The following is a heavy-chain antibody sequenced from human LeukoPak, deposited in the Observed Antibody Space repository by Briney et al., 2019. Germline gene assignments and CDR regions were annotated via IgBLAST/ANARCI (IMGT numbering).Heavy chain of an antibody. D-gene: IGHD5-24*01. CDR3: ARHMERWQQFTRSLDY. CDR1: GFTFSSYW. J-gene: IGHJ4*02. CDR2: IKQDGSEK. V-gene: IGHV3-7*01. Sequence: GGSLRLACAASGFTFSSYWMTWVRHLPGKGLEGVAKIKQDGSEKYYVYSVKGRFTISRDNTRDSLYLQMNSLRAEDTAVYYCARHMERWQQFTRSLDYWGQGTLVTVSS.